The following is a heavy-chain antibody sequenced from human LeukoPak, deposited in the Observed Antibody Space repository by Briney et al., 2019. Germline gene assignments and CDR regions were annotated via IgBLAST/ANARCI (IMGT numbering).Heavy chain of an antibody. V-gene: IGHV4-39*02. CDR3: ARNGATRRSYFDY. Sequence: SETLSLTCSVSDGSISSNIHFWGWVRQPPGKGLESIGNIYYSGTTYYNPSLNGRVTISIDTSTNRFSLNLYSVTAADTAVYYCARNGATRRSYFDYWGQGILVTVSS. D-gene: IGHD6-6*01. CDR2: IYYSGTT. CDR1: DGSISSNIHF. J-gene: IGHJ4*02.